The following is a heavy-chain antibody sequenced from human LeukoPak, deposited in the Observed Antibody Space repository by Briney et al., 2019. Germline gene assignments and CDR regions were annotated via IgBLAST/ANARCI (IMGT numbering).Heavy chain of an antibody. CDR3: ARVPIRGVINYYFDY. Sequence: GASVKVSCKASGYTFTGYYMHWVRQAPGQGLEWMGWINPNSGGTNYAQKFQGRVTMTRDTSISTAYMDLSRLRSDDTAVYYCARVPIRGVINYYFDYWGQGTLVTVSS. CDR2: INPNSGGT. V-gene: IGHV1-2*02. CDR1: GYTFTGYY. D-gene: IGHD3-10*01. J-gene: IGHJ4*02.